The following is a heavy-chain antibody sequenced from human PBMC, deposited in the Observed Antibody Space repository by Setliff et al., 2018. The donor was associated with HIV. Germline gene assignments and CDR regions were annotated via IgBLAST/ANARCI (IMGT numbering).Heavy chain of an antibody. D-gene: IGHD3-10*01. CDR1: GGSFSGYY. CDR2: INHSGST. V-gene: IGHV4-34*01. CDR3: ASGSGTMDV. Sequence: SETLSLTCAVYGGSFSGYYWSWIRQPPGKGLEWIGEINHSGSTNYNPSLKGRVTIPVDTSKNQVSLKLSSVTAADTAVYYCASGSGTMDVWGKGTTVTVSS. J-gene: IGHJ6*04.